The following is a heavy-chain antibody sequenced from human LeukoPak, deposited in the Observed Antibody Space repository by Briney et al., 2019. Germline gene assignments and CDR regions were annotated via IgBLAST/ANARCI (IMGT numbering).Heavy chain of an antibody. J-gene: IGHJ4*02. Sequence: GGSLRLSCAASGFTFSSYGMHWVRQAPGKGLEWVAVIWYDGSNKYYADSVKGRFTISRDNSKNTLYLQMNSLRAEDTAVYYCAKSPEYYDILTGYPDYWGQGTLVTVSS. CDR3: AKSPEYYDILTGYPDY. CDR1: GFTFSSYG. V-gene: IGHV3-33*06. CDR2: IWYDGSNK. D-gene: IGHD3-9*01.